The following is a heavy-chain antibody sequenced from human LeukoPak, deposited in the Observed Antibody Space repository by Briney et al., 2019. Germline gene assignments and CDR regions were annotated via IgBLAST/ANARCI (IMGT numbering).Heavy chain of an antibody. Sequence: GGSLRLSCAASGFTFSSYSMNWVRQAPGKGLEWVSSISSSSSYIYYADSVKGRFTISRDNAKNSLYLQMDSLRAEDTAVYYCARPVSGYGTDYWGQGTLVTVSS. CDR1: GFTFSSYS. V-gene: IGHV3-21*01. CDR2: ISSSSSYI. J-gene: IGHJ4*02. CDR3: ARPVSGYGTDY. D-gene: IGHD5-12*01.